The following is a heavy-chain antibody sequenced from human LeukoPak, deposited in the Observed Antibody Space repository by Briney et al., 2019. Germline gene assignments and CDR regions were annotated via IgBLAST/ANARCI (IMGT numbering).Heavy chain of an antibody. V-gene: IGHV3-74*01. D-gene: IGHD5-18*01. J-gene: IGHJ4*02. CDR1: GLTFSDFW. Sequence: PGGSLRLSCAASGLTFSDFWMHWVRQPPGKGLVWVALVKGDGRTTICADSVKGRFTISRDNATNTLYLQMNSLRADASGVYYCATGHSYGYDYWGQGVLVTVSS. CDR2: VKGDGRTT. CDR3: ATGHSYGYDY.